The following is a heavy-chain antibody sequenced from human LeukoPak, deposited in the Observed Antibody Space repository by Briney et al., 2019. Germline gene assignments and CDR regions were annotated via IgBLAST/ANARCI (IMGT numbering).Heavy chain of an antibody. CDR2: INHSGST. CDR3: ARGLIAAPFNWFDP. V-gene: IGHV4-34*01. CDR1: GGSISSYY. D-gene: IGHD6-6*01. J-gene: IGHJ5*02. Sequence: SETLSLTCTVSGGSISSYYWSWIRQPPGKGLEWIGEINHSGSTNYNPSLKSRVTISVDTSKNQFSLKLSSVTAADTAVYYCARGLIAAPFNWFDPWGQGTLVTVSS.